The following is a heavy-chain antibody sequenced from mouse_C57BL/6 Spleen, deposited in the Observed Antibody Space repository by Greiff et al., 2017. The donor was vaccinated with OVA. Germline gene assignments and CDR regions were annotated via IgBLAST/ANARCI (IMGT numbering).Heavy chain of an antibody. CDR2: IHPNSGST. Sequence: QVQLQQPGAELVKPGASVKLSCKASGYTFTSYWMHWVKQRPGQGLEWIGMIHPNSGSTNYNEKFKSKATLTVDKSSSTAYMQLSSLTSEDSAVYYGAKGGYALTTSHWYFDVWGTGTTVTVSS. V-gene: IGHV1-64*01. CDR1: GYTFTSYW. D-gene: IGHD2-12*01. CDR3: AKGGYALTTSHWYFDV. J-gene: IGHJ1*03.